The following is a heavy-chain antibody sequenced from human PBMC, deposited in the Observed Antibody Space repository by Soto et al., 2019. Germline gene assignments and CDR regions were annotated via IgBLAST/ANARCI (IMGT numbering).Heavy chain of an antibody. V-gene: IGHV3-30-3*01. J-gene: IGHJ4*02. Sequence: GGSVRLSCAASGFTFSSYAMHWVRQAPGKGLEWVAVISYDGSNKYYADSVKGRFTISRDNSKNTLYLQMNSLRAEDTAVYYCARGVAYYDFWSGYSLDYWGQGTLVTVSS. CDR1: GFTFSSYA. D-gene: IGHD3-3*01. CDR3: ARGVAYYDFWSGYSLDY. CDR2: ISYDGSNK.